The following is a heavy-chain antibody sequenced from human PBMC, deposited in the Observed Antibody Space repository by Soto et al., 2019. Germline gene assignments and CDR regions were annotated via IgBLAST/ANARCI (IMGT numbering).Heavy chain of an antibody. Sequence: QVQLVESGGGVVQPGRSLRLSCAASGFTFSTYGMHWVRQAPGKGLEWVALIWYDGSNKYYADSVKGRFTISRDNSKNTLYLQMNSLRAEDTAVYYCARGDGYNYVDYWGQGTLVTVSS. CDR3: ARGDGYNYVDY. CDR1: GFTFSTYG. V-gene: IGHV3-33*01. D-gene: IGHD5-12*01. J-gene: IGHJ4*02. CDR2: IWYDGSNK.